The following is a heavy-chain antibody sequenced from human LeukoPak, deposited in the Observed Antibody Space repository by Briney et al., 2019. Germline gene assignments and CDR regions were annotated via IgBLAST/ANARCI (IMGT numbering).Heavy chain of an antibody. CDR2: FSGSGGST. D-gene: IGHD3-3*01. J-gene: IGHJ6*03. Sequence: GGSLRLSCAASRFTFSSYAMSWVRQAPGKGLEWVSAFSGSGGSTYYADSVKGRFTISRDNAKNSLYLQMNSLRAEDTAVYYCARGKYYDFWSGYTDYYYYYYMDVWGKGTTVTVSS. V-gene: IGHV3-23*01. CDR1: RFTFSSYA. CDR3: ARGKYYDFWSGYTDYYYYYYMDV.